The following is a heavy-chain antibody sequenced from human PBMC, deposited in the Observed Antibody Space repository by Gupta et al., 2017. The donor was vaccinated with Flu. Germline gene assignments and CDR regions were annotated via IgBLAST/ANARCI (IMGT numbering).Heavy chain of an antibody. J-gene: IGHJ6*02. CDR3: AGSIAARQDQAPYYGMDV. CDR1: GGSISSGGYY. V-gene: IGHV4-31*03. Sequence: QVQLQESGPGLVKPSQTLSLTCTVSGGSISSGGYYWSWIRQHPGKGLEWIGYFYYSGSTYYTTSLQRRVTISVDTSKNQFSRKLSSVTAAETAVYYCAGSIAARQDQAPYYGMDVWGQGTTVTVYS. CDR2: FYYSGST. D-gene: IGHD6-6*01.